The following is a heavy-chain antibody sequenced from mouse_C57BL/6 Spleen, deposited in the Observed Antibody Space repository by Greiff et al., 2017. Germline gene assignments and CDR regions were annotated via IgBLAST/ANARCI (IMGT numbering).Heavy chain of an antibody. CDR3: ARDSGIDYYGSSWYFDV. D-gene: IGHD1-1*01. CDR2: IDPNSGGT. V-gene: IGHV1-72*01. Sequence: QVQLQQPGAELVKPGASVKLSCKASGYTFTSYWMHWVKQRPGRGLEWIGRIDPNSGGTKYNEKFKSKATLTVDKPSSTAYMQLSSLTSEDAAVYYCARDSGIDYYGSSWYFDVWGTGTTVTVSS. CDR1: GYTFTSYW. J-gene: IGHJ1*03.